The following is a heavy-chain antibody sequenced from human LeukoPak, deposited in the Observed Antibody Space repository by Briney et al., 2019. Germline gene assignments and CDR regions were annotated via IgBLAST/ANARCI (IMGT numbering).Heavy chain of an antibody. CDR1: GFTFSRYW. J-gene: IGHJ4*02. D-gene: IGHD6-13*01. CDR3: ARDPSSWAGYFDY. Sequence: PGGSLRLSCAASGFTFSRYWMTWVRQAPGKGLEWVANMKQDGSEKNYVDSVRGRFTISRDTAKNPLYLQMNSLRAEDTAVYYCARDPSSWAGYFDYWGQGTLVTVSS. CDR2: MKQDGSEK. V-gene: IGHV3-7*01.